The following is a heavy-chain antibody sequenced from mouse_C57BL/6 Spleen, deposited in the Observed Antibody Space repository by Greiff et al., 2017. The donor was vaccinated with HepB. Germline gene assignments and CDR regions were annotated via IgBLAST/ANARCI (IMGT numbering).Heavy chain of an antibody. V-gene: IGHV2-2*01. CDR1: GFSLTSYG. Sequence: VQLQQSGPGLVQPSQRLSITCTVSGFSLTSYGVHWVRQSPGKGLEWLGVIWSGGSTDYNAAFISRLSISKDNSKSQVFFKMNSLQADDTAIYYCASHYGSSYGFADWGQGTLVTVSA. D-gene: IGHD1-1*01. CDR2: IWSGGST. J-gene: IGHJ3*01. CDR3: ASHYGSSYGFAD.